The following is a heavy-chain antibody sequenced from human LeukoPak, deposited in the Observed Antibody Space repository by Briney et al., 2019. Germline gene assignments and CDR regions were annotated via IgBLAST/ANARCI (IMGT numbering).Heavy chain of an antibody. D-gene: IGHD3-10*01. CDR2: INRSVST. CDR3: ARVWMVRGANPSDY. Sequence: SETLSLTCAVYGGSFSGYYWSWIRQPPGKGLEWIGEINRSVSTNYNPSRKSLVTISVDTSKHQFSLKLSSVTAADTPVYYCARVWMVRGANPSDYWGQGTLVTVSS. CDR1: GGSFSGYY. J-gene: IGHJ4*02. V-gene: IGHV4-34*01.